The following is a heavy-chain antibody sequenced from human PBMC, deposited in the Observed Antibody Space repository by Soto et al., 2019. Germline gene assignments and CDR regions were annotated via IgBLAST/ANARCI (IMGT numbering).Heavy chain of an antibody. Sequence: QLQQWGAGLLKPSETLSLTCVVSGGSFSTYYYNWIRQSPGKGLEWIGEINHNGNNNYSPSLKSRVTMSLDTSKNQFSLKLTSVTAADTAVYYCARGGSNDWQVALDIWGQGTMVTVSS. CDR1: GGSFSTYY. D-gene: IGHD3-9*01. CDR3: ARGGSNDWQVALDI. J-gene: IGHJ3*02. V-gene: IGHV4-34*01. CDR2: INHNGNN.